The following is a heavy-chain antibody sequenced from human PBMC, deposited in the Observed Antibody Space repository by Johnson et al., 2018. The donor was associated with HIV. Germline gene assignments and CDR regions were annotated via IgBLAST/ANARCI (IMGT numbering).Heavy chain of an antibody. D-gene: IGHD3-22*01. CDR1: GFTFSNAW. CDR2: ISGSGGTI. CDR3: ARDRGYWDAFDI. Sequence: QMLLVESGGGLVKPGGSLRLSCAASGFTFSNAWMSWVRQAPGKGLEWVSAISGSGGTIYYDDSVKGRFSISRDNAKNSLYLQMNSLRAEDTAVYYCARDRGYWDAFDIWGQGTMVTVSS. V-gene: IGHV3-11*04. J-gene: IGHJ3*02.